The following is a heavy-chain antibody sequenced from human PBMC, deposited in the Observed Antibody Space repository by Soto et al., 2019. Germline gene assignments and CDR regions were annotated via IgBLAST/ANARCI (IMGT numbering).Heavy chain of an antibody. V-gene: IGHV4-4*02. Sequence: SETLYLTCAVTDASMSSSNWGCWVRQPPGKGLEWIGEIYHSGSTNYNPSLKSRVTISVDKSKNQFSLKLSSVTAADTAVYYCARVSGSYYYGMDVWGQGTTVT. CDR1: DASMSSSNW. D-gene: IGHD1-26*01. CDR3: ARVSGSYYYGMDV. J-gene: IGHJ6*02. CDR2: IYHSGST.